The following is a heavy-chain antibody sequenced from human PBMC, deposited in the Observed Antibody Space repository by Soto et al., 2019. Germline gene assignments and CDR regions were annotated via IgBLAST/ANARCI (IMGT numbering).Heavy chain of an antibody. CDR1: GFTFSRYA. CDR3: ARGLETATGFDY. D-gene: IGHD1-1*01. Sequence: GGSLRLSCVASGFTFSRYAMHWVRQAPGKELEWVAVISYDGSKKYTADSVKGRFTIFRDNSKNTLYLQMNSLRLDDTAVYYCARGLETATGFDYWDQGTLVTVSS. CDR2: ISYDGSKK. V-gene: IGHV3-30-3*01. J-gene: IGHJ4*02.